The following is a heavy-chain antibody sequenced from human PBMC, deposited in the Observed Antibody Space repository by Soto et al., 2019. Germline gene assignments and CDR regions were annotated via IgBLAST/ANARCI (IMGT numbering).Heavy chain of an antibody. CDR3: ARDTYYYGSGSYSP. V-gene: IGHV3-21*01. CDR2: ISSSSSNI. CDR1: GFTFSSYA. J-gene: IGHJ5*02. D-gene: IGHD3-10*01. Sequence: EVQLVESGGGLVKPGGSLRLSCAASGFTFSSYAMNWVRQAPGKGLEWVSSISSSSSNISYADSVKGRFTISRDNAKNSLYLQMNSLRAEDTAVYYCARDTYYYGSGSYSPWGQGTLVTVSS.